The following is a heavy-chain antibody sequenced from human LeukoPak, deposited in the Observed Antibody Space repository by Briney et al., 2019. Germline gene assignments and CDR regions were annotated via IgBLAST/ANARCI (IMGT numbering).Heavy chain of an antibody. V-gene: IGHV3-23*01. D-gene: IGHD3-22*01. CDR1: GFTFSSYA. CDR3: AKDLRYYDSSGYPDAFDI. J-gene: IGHJ3*02. CDR2: ISGSGVNT. Sequence: PGGSLRLSCAASGFTFSSYAMSWVRQAPGKGLAWVSAISGSGVNTFYADSVKGRFTISRDNSKNTLYLQMSSLRAEDTAVYYCAKDLRYYDSSGYPDAFDIWGQGTMVTVSS.